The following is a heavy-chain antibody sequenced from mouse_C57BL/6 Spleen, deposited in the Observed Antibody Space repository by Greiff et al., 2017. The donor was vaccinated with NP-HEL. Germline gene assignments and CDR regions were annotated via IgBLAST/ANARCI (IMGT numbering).Heavy chain of an antibody. V-gene: IGHV1-80*01. Sequence: QVQLKESGAELVKPGASVKISCKASGYAFSSYWMNWVKQRPGKGLEWIGQIYPGDGDTNYNGKFKGKATLTADKSSSTAYMQLSSLTSEDSAVYFCANSNYRYFDVWGTGTTVTVSS. D-gene: IGHD2-5*01. CDR3: ANSNYRYFDV. CDR1: GYAFSSYW. CDR2: IYPGDGDT. J-gene: IGHJ1*03.